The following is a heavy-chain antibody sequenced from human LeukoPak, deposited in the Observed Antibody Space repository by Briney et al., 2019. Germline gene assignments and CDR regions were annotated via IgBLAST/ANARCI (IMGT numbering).Heavy chain of an antibody. CDR3: ARGKRRFDY. Sequence: PGGSLRLSCAASGFNFSDYYMSWIRQAPGKGLEWVSYISSSGFSTYYAGPVKGRFTISRDNARNSLYLQMNSLAPEDTALYYCARGKRRFDYWGQGTLVSVSS. CDR1: GFNFSDYY. CDR2: ISSSGFST. V-gene: IGHV3-11*01. J-gene: IGHJ4*02.